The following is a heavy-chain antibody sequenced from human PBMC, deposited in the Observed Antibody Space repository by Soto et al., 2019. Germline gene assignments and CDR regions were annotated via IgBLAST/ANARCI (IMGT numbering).Heavy chain of an antibody. CDR3: ARDYYGSGNGTSVGIFDY. CDR2: ISYDGSNK. V-gene: IGHV3-30-3*01. CDR1: GFTFSSYA. D-gene: IGHD3-10*01. Sequence: QVQLAESGGGVVQPGRSLRLSCAASGFTFSSYAMHWVRQAPGKGLEWVAVISYDGSNKYYADSVKGRFTISRDNSKNTLYLQMNSLRAEDTAVYYCARDYYGSGNGTSVGIFDYWGQGTLVTVSS. J-gene: IGHJ4*02.